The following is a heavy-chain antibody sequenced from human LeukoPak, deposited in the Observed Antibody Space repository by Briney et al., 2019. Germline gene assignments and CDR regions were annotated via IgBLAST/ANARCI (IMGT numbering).Heavy chain of an antibody. V-gene: IGHV1-18*01. CDR1: GYTFTSYG. J-gene: IGHJ3*02. CDR3: ARSRGIAAPDLAFDI. Sequence: GASVEVSCKASGYTFTSYGISWVRQAPGQGLEWMGWISAYNGNTNYAQKLQGRVTMTTDTSTSTAYMELRSLRSDDTAVYYCARSRGIAAPDLAFDIWGQGTMVTVSS. CDR2: ISAYNGNT. D-gene: IGHD6-6*01.